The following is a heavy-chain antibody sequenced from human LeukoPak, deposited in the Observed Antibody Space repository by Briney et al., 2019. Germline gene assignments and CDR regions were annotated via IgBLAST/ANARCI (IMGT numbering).Heavy chain of an antibody. D-gene: IGHD3-16*01. CDR2: MNQDGSEK. CDR1: GFTFSDSW. J-gene: IGHJ6*02. CDR3: ATYTHWVAGDV. V-gene: IGHV3-7*01. Sequence: GGSLRLSCAASGFTFSDSWMSWVRQAPGKGLEWVANMNQDGSEKDYVDSVKGRFTTSRDNARNSLYLQMGSLRAEDTAVYYCATYTHWVAGDVWGQGTTVTVSS.